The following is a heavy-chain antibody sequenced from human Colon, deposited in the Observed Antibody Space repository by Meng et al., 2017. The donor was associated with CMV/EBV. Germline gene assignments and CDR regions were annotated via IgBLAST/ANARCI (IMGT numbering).Heavy chain of an antibody. CDR2: IIPIFGTA. CDR3: AREITIFGVYYGMDV. J-gene: IGHJ6*02. D-gene: IGHD3-3*01. CDR1: GYTFTSYD. V-gene: IGHV1-69*05. Sequence: SVKVSCKASGYTFTSYDINWVRQAPGQGLEWMGGIIPIFGTANYAQKFQGRVTITTDESTSTAYMELSSLRSEDTAVYYCAREITIFGVYYGMDVWGQGTTVTVSS.